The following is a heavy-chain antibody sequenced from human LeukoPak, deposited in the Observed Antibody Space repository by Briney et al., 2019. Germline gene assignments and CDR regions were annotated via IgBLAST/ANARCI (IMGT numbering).Heavy chain of an antibody. CDR2: ISGSGGST. J-gene: IGHJ3*02. D-gene: IGHD1-1*01. V-gene: IGHV3-23*01. Sequence: PGGSLRLSCAASGFTFSSYAMSWVRQAPGKGLEWVSAISGSGGSTYYADSVKGRFTISRDNSKNTLYLQMNSLRAEDTAVYYCAKDRTPYTTDTDAFDIWGQGTMVTVSS. CDR3: AKDRTPYTTDTDAFDI. CDR1: GFTFSSYA.